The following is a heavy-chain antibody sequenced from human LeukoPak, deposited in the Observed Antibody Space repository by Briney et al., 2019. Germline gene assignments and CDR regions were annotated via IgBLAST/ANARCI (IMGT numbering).Heavy chain of an antibody. J-gene: IGHJ6*02. CDR1: GFSFIDFA. D-gene: IGHD2-2*03. V-gene: IGHV3-30*01. CDR3: AKDMDIVVVPAVMNGVDV. CDR2: ISHDSKTK. Sequence: GGSLRLSCSASGFSFIDFAMHWVRQAPGKGLEWVAVISHDSKTKYHAESVKGRFTISRDNSKNTLYLQMNSLRAEDTAVYYCAKDMDIVVVPAVMNGVDVWGQGTTVTVSS.